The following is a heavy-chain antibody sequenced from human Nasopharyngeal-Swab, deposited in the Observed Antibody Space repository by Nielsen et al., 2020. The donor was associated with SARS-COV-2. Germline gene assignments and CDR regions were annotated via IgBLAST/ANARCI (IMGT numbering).Heavy chain of an antibody. J-gene: IGHJ6*03. CDR3: ARVGDDYYGDFPLPYYYYYMDV. CDR2: ISYDGSNK. Sequence: GESLKISCAASGFTLSSYAMHWVRQAPGKGLEWVAVISYDGSNKYYADSVKGRFTISRDNSKNTLYLQMNSLRAEDTAVYYCARVGDDYYGDFPLPYYYYYMDVWGKGTTVTVSS. D-gene: IGHD4-17*01. V-gene: IGHV3-30-3*01. CDR1: GFTLSSYA.